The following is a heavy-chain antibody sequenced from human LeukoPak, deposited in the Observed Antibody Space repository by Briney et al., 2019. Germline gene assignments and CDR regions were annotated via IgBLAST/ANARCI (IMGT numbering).Heavy chain of an antibody. CDR1: GVTVSGNY. CDR3: ATEGFRGVLFHI. CDR2: LYSGGNT. J-gene: IGHJ3*02. Sequence: PGGTLRLSCAASGVTVSGNYRSWVRQAPGKGLEWVSELYSGGNTYYAESVQGRVTISRDNSRNTLYLQMNSLRAEDTAVYYCATEGFRGVLFHIWGQATVVTVSA. V-gene: IGHV3-66*01. D-gene: IGHD3-10*01.